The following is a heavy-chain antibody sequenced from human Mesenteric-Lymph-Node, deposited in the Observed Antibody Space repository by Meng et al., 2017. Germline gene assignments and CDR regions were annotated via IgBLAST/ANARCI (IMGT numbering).Heavy chain of an antibody. CDR2: INHSGST. Sequence: SETLSLTCAVYGGSFSGYYWSWIRQPPGKGLEWIGEINHSGSTNYNPSLKSRVTISVDTSKNQFSLKLSSVTAADTAVYYCARKRDYYDSSGHDAFDIWGQGTMVTVSS. D-gene: IGHD3-22*01. V-gene: IGHV4-34*01. J-gene: IGHJ3*02. CDR3: ARKRDYYDSSGHDAFDI. CDR1: GGSFSGYY.